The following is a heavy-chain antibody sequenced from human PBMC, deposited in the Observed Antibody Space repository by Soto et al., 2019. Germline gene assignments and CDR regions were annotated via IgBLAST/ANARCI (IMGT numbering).Heavy chain of an antibody. CDR2: RYPRGNT. D-gene: IGHD6-13*01. Sequence: PSETLARTCAVSGSSVSGDFYWACRRHPPRKGLACIGSRYPRGNTCQLPHLRGRLSLSIDPPKNQISLTLTSVAAADTALFYCVAYSASHNWFGRWGQGTLVTV. CDR1: GSSVSGDFY. V-gene: IGHV4-38-2*01. CDR3: VAYSASHNWFGR. J-gene: IGHJ5*02.